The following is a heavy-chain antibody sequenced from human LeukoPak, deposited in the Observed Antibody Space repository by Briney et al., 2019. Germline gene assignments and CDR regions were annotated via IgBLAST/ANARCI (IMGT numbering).Heavy chain of an antibody. CDR3: ARSPQLLYGSPFGY. Sequence: ASVKVSCKASGYTFTGYYMHWVRQAPGQGLEWMGWINPNSGGTNYAQKFQGRVTMTRDTSISTAYMELSRLRSDDTAVYYCARSPQLLYGSPFGYWGQGTLVTVSS. V-gene: IGHV1-2*02. D-gene: IGHD2-2*02. CDR1: GYTFTGYY. J-gene: IGHJ4*02. CDR2: INPNSGGT.